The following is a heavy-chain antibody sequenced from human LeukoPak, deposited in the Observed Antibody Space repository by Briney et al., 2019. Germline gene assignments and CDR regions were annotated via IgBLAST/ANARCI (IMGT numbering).Heavy chain of an antibody. CDR1: GYTFTSYG. CDR3: ARDMVRGVIHGGVGPYFDY. J-gene: IGHJ4*02. CDR2: ISAYNGNT. Sequence: ASVKVSCKASGYTFTSYGISWVRQAPGQGLEWMGWISAYNGNTNYAQKLQGRVTMTTDTSTSTAYMELRGLRSDDTAVYYCARDMVRGVIHGGVGPYFDYWGQGTLVTVSS. V-gene: IGHV1-18*01. D-gene: IGHD3-10*01.